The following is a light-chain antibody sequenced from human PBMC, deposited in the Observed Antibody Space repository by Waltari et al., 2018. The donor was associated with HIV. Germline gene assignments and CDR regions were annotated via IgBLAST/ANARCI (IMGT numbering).Light chain of an antibody. J-gene: IGLJ2*01. V-gene: IGLV2-23*02. CDR1: SSDDGGYNL. CDR2: EVS. CDR3: CAYAGSTTYVI. Sequence: QSALTQPASVSGSPGQSITISCTGTSSDDGGYNLVSWYQQHPGKAPKLMIYEVSKRPSGVSNRFSGSKSDNTASLTISGLQAEDEADYYCCAYAGSTTYVIFGGGTKLTVL.